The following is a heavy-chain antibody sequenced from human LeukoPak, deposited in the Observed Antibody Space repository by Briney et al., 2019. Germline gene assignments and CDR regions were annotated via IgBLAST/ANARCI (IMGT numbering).Heavy chain of an antibody. D-gene: IGHD3-10*01. V-gene: IGHV3-21*01. CDR3: ARVNGSRTYRRFYYYHMDV. J-gene: IGHJ6*03. Sequence: GGALRQSCAVSKCTFSTYSMNWVRQAPGKGREGVSFISTSSRNIYYVDSVKGRFTISRDNAKNSLYLQMNSLRAEDTAVYFCARVNGSRTYRRFYYYHMDVWGKGTTVTVS. CDR1: KCTFSTYS. CDR2: ISTSSRNI.